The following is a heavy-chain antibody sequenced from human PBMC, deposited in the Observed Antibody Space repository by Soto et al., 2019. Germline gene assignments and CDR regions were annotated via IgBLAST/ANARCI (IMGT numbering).Heavy chain of an antibody. CDR3: ARERRYYESSCYFDS. CDR1: GYTFTSYY. Sequence: QVQLVQSGAEVKKPGASVKVSCKASGYTFTSYYRHWVRQAPGQGLEWMGIINPSGGSTTYAQKSPSRVIMNRDKSTSTVYIQLCSLKSENTAVYYCARERRYYESSCYFDSCGQGTLFTVSS. J-gene: IGHJ4*02. D-gene: IGHD3-22*01. V-gene: IGHV1-46*01. CDR2: INPSGGST.